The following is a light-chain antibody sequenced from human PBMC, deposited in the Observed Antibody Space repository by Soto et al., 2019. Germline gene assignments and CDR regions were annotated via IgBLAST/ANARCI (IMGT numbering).Light chain of an antibody. J-gene: IGKJ1*01. CDR3: QQYNNWPSGT. CDR2: GAS. Sequence: EIVMTQSPATLSVSPGERATLSCRASQSVSSNLAWYQQKPGQAPRLLIYGASTRATGIPARFSGSGSGTEFNLTISSLQSEDFAVYYCQQYNNWPSGTFGQGTKVEIK. CDR1: QSVSSN. V-gene: IGKV3-15*01.